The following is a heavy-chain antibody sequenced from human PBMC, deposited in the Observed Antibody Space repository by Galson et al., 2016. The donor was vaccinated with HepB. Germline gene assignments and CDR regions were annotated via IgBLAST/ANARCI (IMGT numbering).Heavy chain of an antibody. J-gene: IGHJ4*02. V-gene: IGHV1-8*01. CDR2: LNPNSGET. CDR1: GYTFTSYD. D-gene: IGHD3-3*01. CDR3: ARGSINYDFWSSYSVSVGVAY. Sequence: SVKVSCKASGYTFTSYDINWVRQATGQGLEWVGWLNPNSGETGYSKDFQDRVTMTRNTSISTAYLELRRLTTEDTAVYYCARGSINYDFWSSYSVSVGVAYWGQGTLVTVPS.